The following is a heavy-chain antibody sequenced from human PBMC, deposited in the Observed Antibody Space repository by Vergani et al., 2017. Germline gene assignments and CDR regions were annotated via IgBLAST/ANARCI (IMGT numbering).Heavy chain of an antibody. V-gene: IGHV1-18*01. CDR3: ARAVTAWYQLLLKTANWFDP. D-gene: IGHD2-2*01. J-gene: IGHJ5*02. CDR1: GYTFTSYG. Sequence: QVQLVQSGAEVKKPGASVKVSCKASGYTFTSYGISWVRQAPGQGLEWMGWISAYNGNTNYAQKLQGRVTMTTDTSTSTAYMELRSLRSDDTAVYYCARAVTAWYQLLLKTANWFDPWGQGTLVTVSS. CDR2: ISAYNGNT.